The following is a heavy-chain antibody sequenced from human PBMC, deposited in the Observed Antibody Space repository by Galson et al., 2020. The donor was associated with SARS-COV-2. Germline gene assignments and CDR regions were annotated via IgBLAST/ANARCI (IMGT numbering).Heavy chain of an antibody. D-gene: IGHD3-3*01. V-gene: IGHV4-34*01. Sequence: SETLSLTCTVYGGSFSAFYWSWVRQPPGTGLEWIGEIDHSGSTDYNPSPKSRLPMSLDTSKNQFSLKLSSLTAADTAVYYCTRARVTTIFGVVITRDAFDFWGQGALVTVSS. CDR2: IDHSGST. J-gene: IGHJ3*01. CDR3: TRARVTTIFGVVITRDAFDF. CDR1: GGSFSAFY.